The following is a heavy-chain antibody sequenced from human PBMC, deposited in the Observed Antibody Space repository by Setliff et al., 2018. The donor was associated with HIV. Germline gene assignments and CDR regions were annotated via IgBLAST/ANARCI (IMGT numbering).Heavy chain of an antibody. CDR3: ARDSNFGGIVTPWDY. CDR2: IAPSRGGI. CDR1: GYTFTSYI. Sequence: ASVKVSCKASGYTFTSYILHWVRQAAGQGLEWVGRIAPSRGGIHYAQKFQDRVTMTRDTSTSTVYMELSRLRSDDTAVYYCARDSNFGGIVTPWDYWGQGTLVTVSS. J-gene: IGHJ4*02. D-gene: IGHD1-26*01. V-gene: IGHV1-46*01.